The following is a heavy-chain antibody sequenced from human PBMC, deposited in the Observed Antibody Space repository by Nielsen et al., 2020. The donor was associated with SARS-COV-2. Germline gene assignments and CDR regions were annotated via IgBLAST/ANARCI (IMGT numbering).Heavy chain of an antibody. CDR2: FYYGGST. CDR3: FISPGPY. D-gene: IGHD2-8*02. V-gene: IGHV4-39*02. CDR1: GGSISSSSYY. Sequence: SETLSLTCTVSGGSISSSSYYWGWVRQPPGKGLEWIGSFYYGGSTYYNPSLRSRVTISVDTSKNHFSLRLTSVAAADTAIYYCFISPGPYWGQGTLVTVSS. J-gene: IGHJ4*02.